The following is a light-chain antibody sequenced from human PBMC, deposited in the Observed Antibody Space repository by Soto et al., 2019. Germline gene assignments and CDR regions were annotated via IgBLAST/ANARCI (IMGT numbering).Light chain of an antibody. CDR1: QSISNR. J-gene: IGKJ1*01. Sequence: GDGVTITCRASQSISNRLAWYQQRPGKAPKYLIYDASTLDSGVPSRFSGSGSGTEFTLTISSLQPDDFATYYCQKYVTAFRKFGQGTKVDIK. CDR3: QKYVTAFRK. CDR2: DAS. V-gene: IGKV1-5*01.